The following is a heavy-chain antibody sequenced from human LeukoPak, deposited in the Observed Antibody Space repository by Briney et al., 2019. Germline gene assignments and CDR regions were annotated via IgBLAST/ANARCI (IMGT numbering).Heavy chain of an antibody. V-gene: IGHV3-21*01. D-gene: IGHD2-2*01. CDR2: ISSSSSYI. Sequence: GGSLRLSCAASGFTFSSYSMNWVRQAPGKGLEWVSSISSSSSYIYYADSVKGRFTISRDNAKNSPYLQMNSLRAEDTAVYYCARYIVVVPAAKYGMDVWGKGTTVTVSS. CDR1: GFTFSSYS. J-gene: IGHJ6*04. CDR3: ARYIVVVPAAKYGMDV.